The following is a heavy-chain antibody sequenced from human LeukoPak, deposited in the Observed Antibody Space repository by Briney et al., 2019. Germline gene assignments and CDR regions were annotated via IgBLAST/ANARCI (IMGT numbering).Heavy chain of an antibody. D-gene: IGHD2-21*02. CDR1: GDPVNTNYYY. CDR2: FFHDGRT. CDR3: GRRGGDWKVNWYDP. J-gene: IGHJ5*02. V-gene: IGHV4-39*01. Sequence: SETLSLTCNVPGDPVNTNYYYWAWFRQPPGEGLAWIGSFFHDGRTYYNSSLNSRLTISVDTSRNPFSLRLTSVTAADTAVYYCGRRGGDWKVNWYDPWGQGTLVTVSS.